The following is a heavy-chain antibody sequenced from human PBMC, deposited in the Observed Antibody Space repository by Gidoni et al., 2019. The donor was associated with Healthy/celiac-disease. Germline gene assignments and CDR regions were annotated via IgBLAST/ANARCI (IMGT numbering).Heavy chain of an antibody. D-gene: IGHD3-3*01. J-gene: IGHJ6*03. CDR3: ARVEWLLYYYYYMDV. Sequence: EVQLVESGGGLVQPGGSLRLSCAASGFTFSSYWMSWVRQAPGKGLEWVANIKQDGSEKYYVDSVKGRFTISRDNAKNSLYLQMNSLRAEDTAVYYCARVEWLLYYYYYMDVWGKGTTVTVSS. CDR2: IKQDGSEK. CDR1: GFTFSSYW. V-gene: IGHV3-7*03.